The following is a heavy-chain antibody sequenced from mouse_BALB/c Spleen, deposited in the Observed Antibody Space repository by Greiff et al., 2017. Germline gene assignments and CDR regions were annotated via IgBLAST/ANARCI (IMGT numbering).Heavy chain of an antibody. CDR3: AREFITTVHFDY. CDR2: ISSGSSTI. D-gene: IGHD1-2*01. CDR1: GFTFSSFG. V-gene: IGHV5-17*02. J-gene: IGHJ2*01. Sequence: DVMLVESGGGLVQPGGSRKLSCAASGFTFSSFGMHWVRQAPEKGLEWVAYISSGSSTIYYADTVKGRFTISRDNPKNTLFLQMTSLRSEDTAMYYCAREFITTVHFDYWGQGTTLTVSS.